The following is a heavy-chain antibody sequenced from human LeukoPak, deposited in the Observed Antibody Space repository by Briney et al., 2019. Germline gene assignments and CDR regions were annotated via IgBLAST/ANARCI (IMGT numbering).Heavy chain of an antibody. CDR2: IYYSGST. J-gene: IGHJ5*02. CDR1: GGSTSSYY. V-gene: IGHV4-59*01. CDR3: ARTKREYSGYVFQFNWFDP. D-gene: IGHD5-12*01. Sequence: PSETLSLTCTVSGGSTSSYYWSWIRQPPGKGLEWIGYIYYSGSTNYNPSLKSRVTISVDTSKNQFSLKLSSVTAADTAVYYCARTKREYSGYVFQFNWFDPWGQGTLVTVSS.